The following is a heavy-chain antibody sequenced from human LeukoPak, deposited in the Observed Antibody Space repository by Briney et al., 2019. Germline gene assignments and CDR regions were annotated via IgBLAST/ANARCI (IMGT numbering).Heavy chain of an antibody. D-gene: IGHD3-10*01. CDR1: GGSISSSNW. J-gene: IGHJ6*03. Sequence: SGTLSLTCAVSGGSISSSNWWSWVRQPPGKGLEWIGEIYHSGGTNYNPSLKSRVTISVDKSKNQFSLKLSSVTAADTAVYYCASVRRGFGEFSKYYSYYYMDVWGKGTTVTISS. V-gene: IGHV4-4*02. CDR2: IYHSGGT. CDR3: ASVRRGFGEFSKYYSYYYMDV.